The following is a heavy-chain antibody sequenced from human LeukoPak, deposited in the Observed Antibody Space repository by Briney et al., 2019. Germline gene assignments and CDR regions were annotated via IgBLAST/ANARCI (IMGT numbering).Heavy chain of an antibody. CDR2: ISGSVGST. CDR1: GFTFSSYD. V-gene: IGHV3-23*01. CDR3: AKVSYLGPGLDRYSGYDFPLDY. D-gene: IGHD5-12*01. J-gene: IGHJ4*02. Sequence: RSGGTLRLSCAASGFTFSSYDMSWVRQAPGKGLEWVSAISGSVGSTYCADSVKGRFTISRDNSKNTLYLQMNSLRAEDTAVYYCAKVSYLGPGLDRYSGYDFPLDYWGQGTLVTVSS.